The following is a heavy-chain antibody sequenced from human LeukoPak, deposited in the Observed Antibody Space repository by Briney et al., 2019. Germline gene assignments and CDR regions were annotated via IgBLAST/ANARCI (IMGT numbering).Heavy chain of an antibody. CDR3: ARGLTPGY. CDR1: GGSFSGYY. J-gene: IGHJ4*02. D-gene: IGHD3-16*01. V-gene: IGHV4-34*01. CDR2: INHSGST. Sequence: SETLSLTCAVYGGSFSGYYWSWIRQPPGKGLEWIGEINHSGSTNYNPSLKSRVTILVDTSKNQFSLKLSSVTAADAAVYYCARGLTPGYWGQGTLVTVSS.